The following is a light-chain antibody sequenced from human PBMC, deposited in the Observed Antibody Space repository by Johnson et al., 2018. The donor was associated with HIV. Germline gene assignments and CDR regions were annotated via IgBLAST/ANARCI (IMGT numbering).Light chain of an antibody. Sequence: QPVLTQPPSVSAAPGQRVTISCSGRGSNIGSHYVSWYQQLPGTAPKLLIFENDKRPSGIPDRFSGSKSGASATMGITGLQTGDEADYYCGVWDASLGPHYVFGPGTTVIVI. CDR1: GSNIGSHY. CDR3: GVWDASLGPHYV. CDR2: END. V-gene: IGLV1-51*02. J-gene: IGLJ1*01.